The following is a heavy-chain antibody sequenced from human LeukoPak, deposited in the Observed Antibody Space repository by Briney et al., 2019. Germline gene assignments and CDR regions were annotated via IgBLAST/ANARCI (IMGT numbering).Heavy chain of an antibody. Sequence: GESLKISCKGSGYTFTSYWIGWVRQMPGKGLGWMGIIYPGDSDTRYSPSFQGQVTISADKSISTAYLQWSSLKASDTAMYYCARRVAAAGYYFDYWGQGTLVTVSS. CDR3: ARRVAAAGYYFDY. CDR1: GYTFTSYW. V-gene: IGHV5-51*01. D-gene: IGHD6-13*01. J-gene: IGHJ4*02. CDR2: IYPGDSDT.